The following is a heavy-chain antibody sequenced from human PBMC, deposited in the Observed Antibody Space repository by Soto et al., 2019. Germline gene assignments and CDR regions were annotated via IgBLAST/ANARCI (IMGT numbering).Heavy chain of an antibody. V-gene: IGHV3-23*01. J-gene: IGHJ4*02. CDR1: GFTFSNYA. CDR2: ISGGGGST. Sequence: VGSLRLSCAASGFTFSNYAMTWVRQAPGKGLQCVSAISGGGGSTYYADSVKGRFTISRDNSKNTLYLQMNSLRAEDTAVYYCAKDPSLSTAYYFDYWGQGTLVTVSS. CDR3: AKDPSLSTAYYFDY.